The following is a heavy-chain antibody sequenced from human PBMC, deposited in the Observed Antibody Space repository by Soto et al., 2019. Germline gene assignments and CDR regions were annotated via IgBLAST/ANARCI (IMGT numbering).Heavy chain of an antibody. CDR1: GFTFSSYA. CDR2: ISGSGGST. D-gene: IGHD2-21*02. J-gene: IGHJ1*01. CDR3: AKDPHGGNSEQYYQH. V-gene: IGHV3-23*01. Sequence: GGSLRLSCAASGFTFSSYAMSWVRQAPGKGLEWVSAISGSGGSTYYADSVKGRFTISRDNSKNTLYLQMNSLRAEDTAVYYCAKDPHGGNSEQYYQHWGQGTLVTVSS.